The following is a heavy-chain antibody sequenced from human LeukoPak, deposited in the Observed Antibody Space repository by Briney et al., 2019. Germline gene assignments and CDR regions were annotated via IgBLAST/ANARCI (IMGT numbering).Heavy chain of an antibody. CDR2: IIGSGGST. CDR1: GFTFSNYA. J-gene: IGHJ4*02. Sequence: GGSLRLSCAASGFTFSNYAMSWVRQAPAQGLEWVSTIIGSGGSTNYADSVKGRFTISRDNSKNTLYLQMNSLRAEDTAVYYCAKKRGGVGATQVFRFDYWGQGTLVTVSS. D-gene: IGHD1-26*01. CDR3: AKKRGGVGATQVFRFDY. V-gene: IGHV3-23*01.